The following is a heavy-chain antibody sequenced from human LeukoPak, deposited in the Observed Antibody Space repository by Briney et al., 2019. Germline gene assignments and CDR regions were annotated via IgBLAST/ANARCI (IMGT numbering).Heavy chain of an antibody. D-gene: IGHD6-13*01. CDR2: MNPNSGNT. Sequence: ASVKVSCKASGYTVTSYDINWVRQATGQGLEWMGWMNPNSGNTGYAQKFQGRVTMTRNTSISTAYMELSSLRSEDTAVYYCASPLAAAGHDAFDIWGQGTMVTVSS. J-gene: IGHJ3*02. V-gene: IGHV1-8*01. CDR1: GYTVTSYD. CDR3: ASPLAAAGHDAFDI.